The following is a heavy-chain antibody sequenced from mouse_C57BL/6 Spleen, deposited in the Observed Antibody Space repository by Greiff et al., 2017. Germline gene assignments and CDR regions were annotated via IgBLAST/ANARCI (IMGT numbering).Heavy chain of an antibody. CDR2: IWSDGST. J-gene: IGHJ4*01. D-gene: IGHD2-3*01. CDR1: GFSLTSYG. V-gene: IGHV2-6-1*01. CDR3: ARQGLLPLYYYAMDY. Sequence: QVQLQQSGPGLVAPSQSLSITCTVSGFSLTSYGVHWVRQPPGKGLEWLVVIWSDGSTTYNSALKSRLSISKDNSKSQVFLKMNSLQTDDTAMYYCARQGLLPLYYYAMDYWGQGTSVTVSS.